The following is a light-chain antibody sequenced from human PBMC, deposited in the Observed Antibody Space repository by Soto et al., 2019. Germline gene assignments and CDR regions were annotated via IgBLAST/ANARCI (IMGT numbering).Light chain of an antibody. CDR3: QQCYAIPWT. CDR2: WSS. Sequence: DIVMTQSPDSLAVSLGERATINCKSSQSVLYSSNNRLAWFQQKPGQPPKLLIYWSSTRKSGVPDRFSGSGSGTDFTLTISSLQAEDVAVYYCQQCYAIPWTFGQGTKVEIK. V-gene: IGKV4-1*01. J-gene: IGKJ1*01. CDR1: QSVLYSSNNR.